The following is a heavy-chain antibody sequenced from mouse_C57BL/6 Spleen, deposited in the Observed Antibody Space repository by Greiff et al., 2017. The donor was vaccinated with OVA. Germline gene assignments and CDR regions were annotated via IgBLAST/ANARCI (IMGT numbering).Heavy chain of an antibody. CDR1: GFTFSDYG. V-gene: IGHV5-17*01. CDR2: ISSGSSTI. J-gene: IGHJ2*01. D-gene: IGHD4-1*01. CDR3: ARGELGAY. Sequence: DVMLVESGGGLVKPGGSLKLSCAASGFTFSDYGMHWVRQAPEKGLEWVAYISSGSSTIYYADTVKGRFTISRDNAKNTLFLKMTSLRSEDTAMYYCARGELGAYWGQGTTLTVSS.